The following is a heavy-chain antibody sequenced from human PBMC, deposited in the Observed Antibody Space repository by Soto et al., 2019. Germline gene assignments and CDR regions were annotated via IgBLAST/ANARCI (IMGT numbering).Heavy chain of an antibody. V-gene: IGHV4-34*01. CDR2: INHSGST. CDR3: SRGRRTRLGKLYYFDY. Sequence: QVQLQQWGAGLLKPSETLSLTCAVYGGSFSGYYWSWIRQPPGKGLEWIGEINHSGSTNYNPSLKSRVTISVDTSKNQFSLKLSSVTAADTAVYYCSRGRRTRLGKLYYFDYLGQGTLVTVSS. D-gene: IGHD3-16*01. J-gene: IGHJ4*02. CDR1: GGSFSGYY.